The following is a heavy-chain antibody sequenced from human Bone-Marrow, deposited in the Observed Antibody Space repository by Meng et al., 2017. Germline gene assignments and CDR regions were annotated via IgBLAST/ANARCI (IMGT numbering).Heavy chain of an antibody. V-gene: IGHV3-21*04. D-gene: IGHD3-22*01. CDR2: ISSSSSYI. CDR1: GFTFRSYG. CDR3: ARYEYYYDSSGYGYYFDY. J-gene: IGHJ4*02. Sequence: GGSLRLSCAASGFTFRSYGMHGVRQAPGKGLEWVSSISSSSSYIYYADSVKGRFTISRDNAKNSLYLQMNSLRAEDTAVYYCARYEYYYDSSGYGYYFDYWGQGTLVTVSS.